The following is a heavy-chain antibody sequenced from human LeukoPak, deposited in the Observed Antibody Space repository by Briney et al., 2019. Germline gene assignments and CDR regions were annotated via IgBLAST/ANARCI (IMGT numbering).Heavy chain of an antibody. V-gene: IGHV1-2*02. CDR1: GYTFTDYY. CDR3: ARGRYCGETTCSDFDS. D-gene: IGHD2-21*01. CDR2: INPNSGGT. Sequence: ASVKVSCKASGYTFTDYYRHWVRPAPGPGLAWMGWINPNSGGTDYAQEFQGGVTLIRDTTISTAYMELSRLTSDDTAVYYCARGRYCGETTCSDFDSWGQGTLVTVSS. J-gene: IGHJ4*02.